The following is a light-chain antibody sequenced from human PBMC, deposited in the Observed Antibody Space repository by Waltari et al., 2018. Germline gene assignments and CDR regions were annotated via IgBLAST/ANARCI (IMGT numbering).Light chain of an antibody. CDR3: QNHERLPAT. CDR1: QSSGRY. CDR2: AAS. J-gene: IGKJ1*01. Sequence: VVLTQSPGTLSLSPGERATLSCRASQSSGRYLVWYQQRPGQAPGLLIYAASTRATGIPDRFSGSGSGTDFTLTISRLEPEDFAVYYCQNHERLPATFGQGTKVEIK. V-gene: IGKV3-20*01.